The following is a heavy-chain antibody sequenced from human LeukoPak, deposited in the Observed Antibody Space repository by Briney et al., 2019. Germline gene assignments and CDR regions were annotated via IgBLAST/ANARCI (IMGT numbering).Heavy chain of an antibody. CDR1: SGSINNFY. D-gene: IGHD5-18*01. CDR2: IYYRGST. Sequence: SETLSLTCTVSSGSINNFYWSWIRQPPGKGLESIGSIYYRGSTYYNPSLKSRVTISVDTSKNQFSLKLNSVTAADTAVFYCARHGGSGYSSFDYWGQGTLVTVSS. CDR3: ARHGGSGYSSFDY. J-gene: IGHJ4*02. V-gene: IGHV4-59*05.